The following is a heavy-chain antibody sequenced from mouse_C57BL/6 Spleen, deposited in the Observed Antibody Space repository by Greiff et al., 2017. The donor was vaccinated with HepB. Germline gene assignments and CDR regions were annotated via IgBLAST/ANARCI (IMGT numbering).Heavy chain of an antibody. D-gene: IGHD1-1*01. J-gene: IGHJ1*03. V-gene: IGHV5-4*01. CDR3: ARDPLGSSYFDV. CDR2: ISDGGSYT. CDR1: GFTFSSYA. Sequence: EVQLVESGGGLVKPGGSLKLSCAASGFTFSSYAMSWVRQTPEKRLEWVATISDGGSYTYYPDNVKGRFTISRDNAKNNLYLQMSHLKSEDTAMYYCARDPLGSSYFDVWGTGTTVTVSS.